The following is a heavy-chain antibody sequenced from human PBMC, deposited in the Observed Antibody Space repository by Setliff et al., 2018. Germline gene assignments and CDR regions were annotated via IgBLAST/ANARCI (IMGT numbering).Heavy chain of an antibody. CDR1: GTTFNSHA. CDR3: ATSPKKVTGSDNYNYYMDV. CDR2: IITAFGSA. Sequence: SVKVSCKTSGTTFNSHAINWVRQAPGQGLEWMGRIITAFGSAISAQKFQDRVSITADRTTYTAYLELTSLTLEDTAVYYCATSPKKVTGSDNYNYYMDVWGKGTTVTVSS. V-gene: IGHV1-69*06. J-gene: IGHJ6*03. D-gene: IGHD3-9*01.